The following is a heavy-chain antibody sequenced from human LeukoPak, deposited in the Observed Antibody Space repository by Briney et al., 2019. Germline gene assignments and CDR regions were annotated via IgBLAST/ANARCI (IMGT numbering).Heavy chain of an antibody. Sequence: ASVKVSCKSSGFTFTDHYIHWVRQGPGQGLEWIGYIGPHSTFTSSPQEFQGRVTMTRDSSMSTAYRERTRLTSDDTAVYYCVREGEGPLSKDFDYWGQGPLVTVSS. CDR1: GFTFTDHY. J-gene: IGHJ4*02. D-gene: IGHD2/OR15-2a*01. CDR3: VREGEGPLSKDFDY. V-gene: IGHV1-2*02. CDR2: IGPHSTFT.